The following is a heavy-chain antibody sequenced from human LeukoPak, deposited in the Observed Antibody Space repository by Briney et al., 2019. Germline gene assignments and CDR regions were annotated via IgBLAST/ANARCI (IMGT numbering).Heavy chain of an antibody. D-gene: IGHD6-13*01. CDR1: GGSISSSSYY. CDR2: IYYTGSA. CDR3: ATAAAADGTVY. Sequence: SETLSLTCTVSGGSISSSSYYWGRIRQPPGKGLEWIGNIYYTGSAYYSLPLKSRVTISADTPKNQFSLKLRDVTAADTAVYYCATAAAADGTVYWGQGTLVTVSS. V-gene: IGHV4-39*01. J-gene: IGHJ4*02.